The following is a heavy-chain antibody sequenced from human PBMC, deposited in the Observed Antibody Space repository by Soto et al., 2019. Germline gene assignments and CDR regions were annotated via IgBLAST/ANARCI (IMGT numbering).Heavy chain of an antibody. Sequence: ASVKVSCKASGGTFSSYAISWVRQAPGQGLEWMGGIIPIFGTANYAQKFQGRVTITADESTSTAYMKLSSLRSEDTAVYYCARGAPEWLTIDYWGQGTLVTASS. CDR3: ARGAPEWLTIDY. D-gene: IGHD3-3*01. J-gene: IGHJ4*02. CDR2: IIPIFGTA. CDR1: GGTFSSYA. V-gene: IGHV1-69*13.